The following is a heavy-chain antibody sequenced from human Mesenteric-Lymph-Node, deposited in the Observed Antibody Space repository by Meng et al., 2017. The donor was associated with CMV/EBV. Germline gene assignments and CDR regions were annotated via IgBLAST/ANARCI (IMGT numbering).Heavy chain of an antibody. V-gene: IGHV3-21*01. CDR3: ARAAYSGYDSQVYYFDY. CDR1: GFIFSDYT. Sequence: GGSLRLSCAASGFIFSDYTMKWVRQAPGKGLEWVSSISSSTRYIYYADSLKGRFTISGDNAKNSVYLQMNSLRAEDTAVYYCARAAYSGYDSQVYYFDYWGRGTLVTVSS. J-gene: IGHJ4*02. D-gene: IGHD5-12*01. CDR2: ISSSTRYI.